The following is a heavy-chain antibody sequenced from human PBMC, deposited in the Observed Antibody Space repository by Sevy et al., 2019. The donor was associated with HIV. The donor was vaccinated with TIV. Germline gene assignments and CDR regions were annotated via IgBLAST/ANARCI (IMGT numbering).Heavy chain of an antibody. D-gene: IGHD3-22*01. V-gene: IGHV4-4*02. CDR3: ARETTYYYDSSGYYFSRSYSYFDL. CDR1: GFSFSTYW. Sequence: GSLRLSCAASGFSFSTYWMTWVRQPPGKGLEWIGEIYHSGSTNYNPSLKSRVTISVDKSKNQFSLKLSSVTAADTAVYYCARETTYYYDSSGYYFSRSYSYFDLWGRGTLVTVSS. J-gene: IGHJ2*01. CDR2: IYHSGST.